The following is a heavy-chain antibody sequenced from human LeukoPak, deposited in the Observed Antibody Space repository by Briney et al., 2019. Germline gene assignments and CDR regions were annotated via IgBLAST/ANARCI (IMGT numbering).Heavy chain of an antibody. CDR2: IRYDGSNE. CDR1: GFSFSNFD. J-gene: IGHJ6*02. Sequence: SGGSLRLSCAASGFSFSNFDMHWVRQAPGKGLDWVAVIRYDGSNEYYADSVKGRFTISRDNSKNTVYLQMNSLRVEDTAVYYCARDGYGMDVWGPGTAVTVS. V-gene: IGHV3-33*01. CDR3: ARDGYGMDV.